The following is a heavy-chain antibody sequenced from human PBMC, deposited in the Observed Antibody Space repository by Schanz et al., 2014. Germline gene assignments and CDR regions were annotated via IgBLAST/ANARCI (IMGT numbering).Heavy chain of an antibody. CDR1: GYTFVSYS. V-gene: IGHV1-69*10. Sequence: QVQLVQSGAEVKKPGASVKVSCKASGYTFVSYSMHWVRQAPGQGLEWMGWIIPILGIANYAQKCQGGVTITADKATFTAYMDVSSLRSEDTAVYYCARDGGEVVRGVIEGVNHYYYGMDVWGQGTTVTVSS. CDR3: ARDGGEVVRGVIEGVNHYYYGMDV. D-gene: IGHD3-10*01. J-gene: IGHJ6*02. CDR2: IIPILGIA.